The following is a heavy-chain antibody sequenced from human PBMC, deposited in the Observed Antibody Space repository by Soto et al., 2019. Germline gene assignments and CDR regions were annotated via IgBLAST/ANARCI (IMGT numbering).Heavy chain of an antibody. D-gene: IGHD3-10*01. CDR3: ARHPLWFGELFNPPTWFDP. Sequence: SETLSLTCTVSGGSISSYYWSWIRQPPGKGLEWIGYIYYSGSTNYNPSLKSRVTISVDTSKNQFSLKLSSVTAADTAVYYCARHPLWFGELFNPPTWFDPWGQATLLTVSS. V-gene: IGHV4-59*08. J-gene: IGHJ5*02. CDR1: GGSISSYY. CDR2: IYYSGST.